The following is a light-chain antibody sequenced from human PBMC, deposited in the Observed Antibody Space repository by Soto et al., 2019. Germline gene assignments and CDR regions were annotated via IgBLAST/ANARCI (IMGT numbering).Light chain of an antibody. CDR2: DTS. Sequence: EVVMRQSPATLSVSPGEGATLSCRASQGIGDTLAWYQHKPGQTPRLLIYDTSTRATGVPTRFSGSGYGTDFTLTISRLEPEDFAVYYCLQYGDSFPWTFGQGTKVDIK. V-gene: IGKV3-15*01. CDR3: LQYGDSFPWT. CDR1: QGIGDT. J-gene: IGKJ1*01.